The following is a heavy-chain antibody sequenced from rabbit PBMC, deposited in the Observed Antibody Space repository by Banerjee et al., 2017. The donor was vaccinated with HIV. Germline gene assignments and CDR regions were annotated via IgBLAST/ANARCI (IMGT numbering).Heavy chain of an antibody. CDR3: ARDEDARVPGYAYNL. D-gene: IGHD6-1*01. J-gene: IGHJ4*01. CDR2: IYTGDGNT. Sequence: QEQLKETGGGLVQPGGSLTLSCKASGFDFSRYYMSWVRQAPGKGLEWIGIIYTGDGNTYYASWAKGRFTISKTSSTTVTLQMTSLTAADTATYFCARDEDARVPGYAYNLWGPGTLVTVS. V-gene: IGHV1S45*01. CDR1: GFDFSRYY.